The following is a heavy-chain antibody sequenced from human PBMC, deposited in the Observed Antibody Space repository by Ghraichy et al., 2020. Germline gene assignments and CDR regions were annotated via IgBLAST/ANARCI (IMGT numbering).Heavy chain of an antibody. V-gene: IGHV3-23*01. CDR3: AKDRWQWFDAFDI. Sequence: GGSLRLSCAASGFTFSSFAMTWVRQAPGKGLEWVSGISTSGGSTYYADSVKGRFTISRDNSKNTLYLQMNSLRAEDTAVYYCAKDRWQWFDAFDIWGQGTMVTVSS. J-gene: IGHJ3*02. CDR2: ISTSGGST. D-gene: IGHD3-22*01. CDR1: GFTFSSFA.